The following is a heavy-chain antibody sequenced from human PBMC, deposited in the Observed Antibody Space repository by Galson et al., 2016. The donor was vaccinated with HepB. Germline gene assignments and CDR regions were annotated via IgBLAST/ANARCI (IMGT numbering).Heavy chain of an antibody. J-gene: IGHJ4*01. CDR2: FSSRRNF. CDR1: GASISGHY. V-gene: IGHV4-59*07. CDR3: AKSGSEGST. D-gene: IGHD3-10*01. Sequence: DTLSPTCAVPGASISGHYWGWLRPPPGRGLEWIGCFSSRRNFNYNTSLESRLNISGDTSKNQVSLRLSSVTAADTAVYYCAKSGSEGSTWGHGILVTVAS.